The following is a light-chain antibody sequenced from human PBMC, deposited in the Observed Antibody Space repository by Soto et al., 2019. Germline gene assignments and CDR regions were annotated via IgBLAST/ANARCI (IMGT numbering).Light chain of an antibody. J-gene: IGKJ1*01. CDR1: QSLSSSY. CDR3: QHYNNWPGT. CDR2: GAF. Sequence: TQYTVTLSLSPGEGAPLSFRARQSLSSSYFAWYQHKPGQGPRLLIYGAFTRATGIPARFSGSGSGTEFTLTISCLQAEDFAVYYCQHYNNWPGTFGQGTKVDIK. V-gene: IGKV3-15*01.